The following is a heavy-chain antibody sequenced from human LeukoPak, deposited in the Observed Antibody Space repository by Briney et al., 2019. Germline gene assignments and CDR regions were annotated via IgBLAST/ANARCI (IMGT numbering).Heavy chain of an antibody. CDR3: ARGAITMVRGVIPGDY. D-gene: IGHD3-10*01. CDR1: GYTFTSYY. Sequence: ALVKVSCKASGYTFTSYYMHWVRQAPGQGLEWMGIINPSGGSTSCAQKFQGRVTMTRDTSTSTVYMELSSQRSEDTAVYYCARGAITMVRGVIPGDYWGQGTLVTVSS. V-gene: IGHV1-46*01. J-gene: IGHJ4*02. CDR2: INPSGGST.